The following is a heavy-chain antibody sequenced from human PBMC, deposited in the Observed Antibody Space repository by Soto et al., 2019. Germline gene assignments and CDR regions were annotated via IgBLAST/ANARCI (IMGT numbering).Heavy chain of an antibody. V-gene: IGHV4-59*04. CDR1: GGSISRYY. D-gene: IGHD5-12*01. Sequence: SETLSLTCTVSGGSISRYYWSWIRQPPGKGLEWIGSIFYSGFTYDNPSLKSRVTMSVDRSKNQFSLKLSSVTAADTAVYYCAAGGGLPRYYWGQGTLVTVSS. CDR2: IFYSGFT. J-gene: IGHJ4*02. CDR3: AAGGGLPRYY.